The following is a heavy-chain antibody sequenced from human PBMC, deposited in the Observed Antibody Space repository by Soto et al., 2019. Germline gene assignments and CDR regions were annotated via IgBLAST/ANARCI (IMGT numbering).Heavy chain of an antibody. CDR2: IKQDGSER. CDR3: ARSEVYSFDF. CDR1: GFTFSDFW. D-gene: IGHD2-8*01. Sequence: GESLKISCAASGFTFSDFWVTWVRQAPGKGLEWVANIKQDGSERYYVDSVKGRFTISRDNAKNSLFLQMNSLRAEDTAVYYCARSEVYSFDFWGQGTLVTVSS. V-gene: IGHV3-7*05. J-gene: IGHJ4*02.